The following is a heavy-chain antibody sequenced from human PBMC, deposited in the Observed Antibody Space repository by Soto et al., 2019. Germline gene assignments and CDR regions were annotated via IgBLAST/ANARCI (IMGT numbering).Heavy chain of an antibody. CDR1: GFTVSSNY. V-gene: IGHV3-53*01. Sequence: GGSLRLSCAASGFTVSSNYMGWVRQAPGKGLEWVSVIYSGGSTYYADSVKGRFTISRDNSKNTLYLQMNSLRAEDTAVYYCARGPATTACFDPWGQGTLVTVSS. CDR3: ARGPATTACFDP. J-gene: IGHJ5*02. CDR2: IYSGGST. D-gene: IGHD4-17*01.